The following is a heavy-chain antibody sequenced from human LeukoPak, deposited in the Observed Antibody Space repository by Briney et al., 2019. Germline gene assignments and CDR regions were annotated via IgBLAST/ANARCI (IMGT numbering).Heavy chain of an antibody. CDR1: GYTFTSYG. V-gene: IGHV1-2*02. CDR3: ARVRRYNWNYNWFDP. J-gene: IGHJ5*02. CDR2: INPNSGGT. D-gene: IGHD1-7*01. Sequence: ASVKVSCKASGYTFTSYGISWVRQAPGQGLEWMGWINPNSGGTNYAQKFQGRVTMTRDTSISTAYMELSRLRSDDTAVYYCARVRRYNWNYNWFDPWGQGTLVTVSS.